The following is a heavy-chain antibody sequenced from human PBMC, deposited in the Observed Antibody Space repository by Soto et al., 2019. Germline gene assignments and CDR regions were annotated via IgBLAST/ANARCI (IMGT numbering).Heavy chain of an antibody. CDR3: AHRRPWSSNWNSGWFDP. CDR1: GFSLSTSGVG. V-gene: IGHV2-5*02. J-gene: IGHJ5*02. Sequence: QITLKESGPTRVKPTQTLALTCNFSGFSLSTSGVGVGWIRQSPGKALEWLAVIYWDDDKRYSPSLRSRLTSSKDTSKNQVVLLMTNMDPVDTGTYYCAHRRPWSSNWNSGWFDPWGQGTLVTVSS. D-gene: IGHD3-10*01. CDR2: IYWDDDK.